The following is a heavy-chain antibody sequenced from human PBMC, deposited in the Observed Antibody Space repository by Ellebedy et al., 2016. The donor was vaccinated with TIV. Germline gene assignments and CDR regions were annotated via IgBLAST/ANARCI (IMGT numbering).Heavy chain of an antibody. V-gene: IGHV3-11*01. J-gene: IGHJ4*02. CDR3: ARGILYFYGSGASDY. CDR1: GFTFDDYY. CDR2: ISSSGTTI. D-gene: IGHD3-10*01. Sequence: GGSLRLXCAASGFTFDDYYLSWIRQAPGKGLEWVSYISSSGTTIYYADSVKGRFTISRDNAKNSLYLQINSLRADDTAVYYCARGILYFYGSGASDYWGQGTLVTVSS.